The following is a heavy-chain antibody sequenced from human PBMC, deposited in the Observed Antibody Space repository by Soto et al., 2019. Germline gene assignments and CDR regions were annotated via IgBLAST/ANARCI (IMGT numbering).Heavy chain of an antibody. J-gene: IGHJ6*02. CDR3: ARQGELAAAGTDYYYYGMDV. CDR2: IDPSDSCT. CDR1: EYSFTSYW. V-gene: IGHV5-10-1*01. Sequence: PGESLKISCKGSEYSFTSYWISWVRQMPGKGLEWMGRIDPSDSCTNYSPSFQGHVTISADKSISTAYLQWSSLKASDTAMYYCARQGELAAAGTDYYYYGMDVWGQGTTVTVSS. D-gene: IGHD6-13*01.